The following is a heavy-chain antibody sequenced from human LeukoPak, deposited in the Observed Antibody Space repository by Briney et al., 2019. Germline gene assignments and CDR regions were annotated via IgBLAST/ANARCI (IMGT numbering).Heavy chain of an antibody. CDR2: IYTSGST. J-gene: IGHJ4*02. D-gene: IGHD3-10*01. Sequence: SETLSLTCTVSGGSISSYYWSWIRQPPGKGLEWIGYIYTSGSTNYNPSLKSRVTISVDTSKNQFSLKLSSVTAADTAVYYCARAHGSGSYFTKIWGQGTLVTVSS. CDR3: ARAHGSGSYFTKI. CDR1: GGSISSYY. V-gene: IGHV4-4*09.